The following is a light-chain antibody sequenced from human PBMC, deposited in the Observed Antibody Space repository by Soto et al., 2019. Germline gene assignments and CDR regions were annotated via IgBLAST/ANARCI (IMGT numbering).Light chain of an antibody. CDR2: AAS. CDR3: QQYNNWPRT. J-gene: IGKJ1*01. CDR1: QSISSY. V-gene: IGKV1-39*01. Sequence: DIHMTQSPSSLSASVVDIVTITCRASQSISSYLNWYQQKPGKAPKLLIYAASSLQSGVPSRFSGSGSGTEFTLTISSLQSEDFAVYYCQQYNNWPRTFGQGTKVDI.